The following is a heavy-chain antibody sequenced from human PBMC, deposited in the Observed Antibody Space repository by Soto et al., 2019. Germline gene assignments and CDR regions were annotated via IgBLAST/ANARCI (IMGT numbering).Heavy chain of an antibody. J-gene: IGHJ6*03. V-gene: IGHV1-8*01. Sequence: QVQLVESGAEVRKPGASVKVSCKASGYTFNSFDINWVRQATGQGPEWMGRMSPNSGDTGYAEKFQGRVTMTRDTSISTAYMELSSLTSEDTAIYYCARGARYRLPKKGDYHYYSMDVWGKGTTVTVSS. D-gene: IGHD2-21*02. CDR3: ARGARYRLPKKGDYHYYSMDV. CDR1: GYTFNSFD. CDR2: MSPNSGDT.